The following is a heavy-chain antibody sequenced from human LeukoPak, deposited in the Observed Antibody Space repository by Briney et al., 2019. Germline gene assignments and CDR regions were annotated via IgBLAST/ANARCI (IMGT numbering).Heavy chain of an antibody. V-gene: IGHV4-34*01. CDR1: GRSFSNYY. CDR3: VRVHDVFARPCDT. J-gene: IGHJ5*02. Sequence: PSDTLSLTCAVYGRSFSNYYWTWIRQTPGGGYEWIGESSQTGDITRYNPSLKGRPPIFLDSSKNQFSMRVTSVPAADTGIYYCVRVHDVFARPCDTWGPGIVVTVSS. CDR2: SSQTGDIT. D-gene: IGHD1-1*01.